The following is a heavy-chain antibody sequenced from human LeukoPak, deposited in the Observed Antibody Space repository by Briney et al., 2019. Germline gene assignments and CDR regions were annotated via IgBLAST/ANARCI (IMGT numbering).Heavy chain of an antibody. CDR1: GFTFSSYA. CDR2: ISSSSSYI. Sequence: GGSLRLSCAASGFTFSSYAMSWVRQAPGKGLEWVSSISSSSSYIYYADSVKGRFTISRDNAKNSLYLQMNSLRAEDTAVYYCASEVVRRYSSGWDVDYWGQGTLVTVSS. J-gene: IGHJ4*02. D-gene: IGHD6-19*01. V-gene: IGHV3-21*01. CDR3: ASEVVRRYSSGWDVDY.